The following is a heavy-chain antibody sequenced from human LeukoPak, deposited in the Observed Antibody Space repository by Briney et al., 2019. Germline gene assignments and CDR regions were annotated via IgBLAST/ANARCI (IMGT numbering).Heavy chain of an antibody. CDR1: GGSFSGYY. J-gene: IGHJ5*02. D-gene: IGHD6-19*01. V-gene: IGHV4-34*01. CDR3: ARGGAVARYNWFDP. Sequence: PSETLSLTCAVYGGSFSGYYWSLIRQPPGKGLEWIGEINHSGSTNYNPSLKSRVTISVDTSKNQFSLKLSSVTAADTAVYYRARGGAVARYNWFDPWGQGTLVTVSS. CDR2: INHSGST.